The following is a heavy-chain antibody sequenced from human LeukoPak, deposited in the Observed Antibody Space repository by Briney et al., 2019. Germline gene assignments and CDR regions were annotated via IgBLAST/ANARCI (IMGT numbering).Heavy chain of an antibody. CDR2: INSDGSST. CDR3: VRGRPAYYYYGMDV. CDR1: GFTFSSYW. V-gene: IGHV3-74*01. J-gene: IGHJ6*02. Sequence: PGGSLRLSCAASGFTFSSYWMHWVRQAPGKGLVCVSRINSDGSSTSYADSVKGRFTISRDNAKNTLYLQMNSLRAEDTAVYYCVRGRPAYYYYGMDVWGQGTTVTVSS. D-gene: IGHD2-15*01.